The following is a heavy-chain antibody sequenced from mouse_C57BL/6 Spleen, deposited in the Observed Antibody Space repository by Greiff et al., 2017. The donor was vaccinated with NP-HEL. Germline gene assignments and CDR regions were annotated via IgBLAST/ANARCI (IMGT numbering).Heavy chain of an antibody. V-gene: IGHV5-15*01. CDR2: ISNLAYSI. J-gene: IGHJ2*01. CDR1: GFTFSDYG. Sequence: EVKLMESGGGLVQPGGSLKLSCAASGFTFSDYGMAWVRQAPRKGPEWVAFISNLAYSIYSADTVTGRFTISRENAKNTLYLEMSSLRSEDTAMYDGARLDLGGGYYFDYWGQGTTLTVSS. CDR3: ARLDLGGGYYFDY. D-gene: IGHD2-4*01.